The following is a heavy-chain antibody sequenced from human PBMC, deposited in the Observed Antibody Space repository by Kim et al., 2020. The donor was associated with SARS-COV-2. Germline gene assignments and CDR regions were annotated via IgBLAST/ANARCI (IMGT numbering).Heavy chain of an antibody. J-gene: IGHJ4*02. Sequence: NTRYQQKLTGRVSITRDTSATTAYLELSGLRSEDTAVYYCAREAVAGSFDYWGQGTLVTVSS. CDR3: AREAVAGSFDY. CDR2: NT. D-gene: IGHD6-19*01. V-gene: IGHV1-3*01.